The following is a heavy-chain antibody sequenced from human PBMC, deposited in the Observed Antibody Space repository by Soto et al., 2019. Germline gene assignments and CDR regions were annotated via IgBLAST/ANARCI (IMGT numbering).Heavy chain of an antibody. V-gene: IGHV4-59*08. J-gene: IGHJ4*02. Sequence: SETLSLTCSVSGGSISGYYCSWFRQPPGKGLEWIGCIYYSGTTYYNPSLKSRVTISVDRSKNQFSLKLSSVTAADTAVYYCARHFSVDYFDYWGQGALVTVSS. CDR1: GGSISGYY. CDR2: IYYSGTT. CDR3: ARHFSVDYFDY.